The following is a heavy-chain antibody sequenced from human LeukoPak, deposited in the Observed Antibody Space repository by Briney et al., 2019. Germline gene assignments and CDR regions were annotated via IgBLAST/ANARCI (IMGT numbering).Heavy chain of an antibody. CDR2: INHSGST. J-gene: IGHJ4*02. CDR3: ARLIGPLVFVFDY. CDR1: GGSFSGYY. Sequence: PSETLSLTCAVYGGSFSGYYWSWIRQPPGKGLEWIGEINHSGSTNYNPSLKSRVTISVDTSKNQFSLKLSSVTAADTAVYYCARLIGPLVFVFDYWGQGTLVTVSS. V-gene: IGHV4-34*01. D-gene: IGHD3-10*02.